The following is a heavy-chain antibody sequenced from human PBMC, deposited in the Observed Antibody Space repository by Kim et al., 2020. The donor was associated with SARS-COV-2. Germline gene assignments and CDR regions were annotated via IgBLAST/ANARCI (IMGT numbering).Heavy chain of an antibody. CDR2: IYHSGST. CDR3: ARGIKVGSSYYFDY. D-gene: IGHD1-26*01. V-gene: IGHV4-59*13. CDR1: GGYIRTYY. J-gene: IGHJ4*02. Sequence: SETLSLTCSVSGGYIRTYYWTWFRQPPGKGLEWLGDIYHSGSTNFNPSLKGRLTLSVDTSKSQFSLRLSSVTAAETALYYCARGIKVGSSYYFDYWSQGTLVTVSS.